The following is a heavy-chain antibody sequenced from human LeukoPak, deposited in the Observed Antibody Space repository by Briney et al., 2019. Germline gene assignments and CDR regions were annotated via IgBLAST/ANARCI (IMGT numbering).Heavy chain of an antibody. Sequence: PGGSLRLSCAASGFTFSSYAMHWVRQAPGKGLEYVSAISSNGGSTYYANSVKGRFTISRDNSKNTLYLQMGSLRAEDMAVYYCARGGSGPAAPSDYWGQGTLVTVSS. D-gene: IGHD2-2*01. CDR3: ARGGSGPAAPSDY. CDR1: GFTFSSYA. V-gene: IGHV3-64*01. CDR2: ISSNGGST. J-gene: IGHJ4*02.